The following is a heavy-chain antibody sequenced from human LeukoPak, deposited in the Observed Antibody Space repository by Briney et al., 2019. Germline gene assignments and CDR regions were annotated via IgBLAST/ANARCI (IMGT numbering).Heavy chain of an antibody. Sequence: VKVSCKASGYTFTTYDINWVRQATGQGLEWLGWMNPNIGNTGYSQNFQGRVTMTRNTSISTAYMELTSLRSEDTAVYYCARGPTYYDSSWGYFDLWGRGTLVTVSS. CDR2: MNPNIGNT. CDR1: GYTFTTYD. D-gene: IGHD3-22*01. CDR3: ARGPTYYDSSWGYFDL. V-gene: IGHV1-8*01. J-gene: IGHJ2*01.